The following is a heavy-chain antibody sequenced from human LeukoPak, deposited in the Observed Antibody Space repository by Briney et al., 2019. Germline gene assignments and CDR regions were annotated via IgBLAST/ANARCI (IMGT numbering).Heavy chain of an antibody. Sequence: PGGSLRLSCAASGFTFSYYGMHWVRQAPGKGLAWVASVKSDGAGTHYADSVKGRFTISRDNSKNILYLQMNSLRAEDTAIYYCARCTTASSGWCNWLDPWGQGTLVTVSS. J-gene: IGHJ5*02. CDR1: GFTFSYYG. CDR3: ARCTTASSGWCNWLDP. D-gene: IGHD3-22*01. V-gene: IGHV3-NL1*01. CDR2: VKSDGAGT.